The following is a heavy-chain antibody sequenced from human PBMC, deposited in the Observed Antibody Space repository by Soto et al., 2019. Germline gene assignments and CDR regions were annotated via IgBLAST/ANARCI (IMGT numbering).Heavy chain of an antibody. CDR1: GFSFGSYS. CDR2: IGGDAVTT. J-gene: IGHJ6*02. V-gene: IGHV3-23*01. D-gene: IGHD6-19*01. CDR3: AKALYSSTYARGLDV. Sequence: EVQLLESGGGLVQPGGSLRLSCAASGFSFGSYSMTWDRQAPGKGLEWVSVIGGDAVTTYYADSVKGRFTVSRDNFKNTVHLQMNSLRAEDTAVYYCAKALYSSTYARGLDVWGQGTTVTVSS.